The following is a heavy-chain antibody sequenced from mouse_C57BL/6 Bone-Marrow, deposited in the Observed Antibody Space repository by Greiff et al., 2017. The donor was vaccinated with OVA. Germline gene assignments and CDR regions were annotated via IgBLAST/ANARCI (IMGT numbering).Heavy chain of an antibody. CDR1: GYTFTEYT. J-gene: IGHJ2*01. Sequence: VQLQESGAELVKPGASVTLSCKASGYTFTEYTIHWVKQRSGQGLEWIGWFYPGSGSIKYNENFKDQATLTADKSSSTVYMELSRLTSEDSAVYFCARHEGGPYYFDYWGQGTTLTVSS. V-gene: IGHV1-62-2*01. CDR2: FYPGSGSI. CDR3: ARHEGGPYYFDY.